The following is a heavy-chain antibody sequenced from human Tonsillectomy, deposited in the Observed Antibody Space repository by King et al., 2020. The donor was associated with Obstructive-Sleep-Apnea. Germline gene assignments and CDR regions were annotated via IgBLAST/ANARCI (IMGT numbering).Heavy chain of an antibody. J-gene: IGHJ3*02. CDR2: IGWNSGDI. V-gene: IGHV3-9*01. CDR3: TKVIPTAYSSSGGDSFDI. D-gene: IGHD6-13*01. Sequence: VQLVESGGGLVQPGRSLRLSCAGSGFKFEDYAMDWVRQAPGQGLEWVSGIGWNSGDIGYADSVKGRFTISRDNAKNSLSLQMNDLRVEDTALYYCTKVIPTAYSSSGGDSFDIWGQGRMVTVSS. CDR1: GFKFEDYA.